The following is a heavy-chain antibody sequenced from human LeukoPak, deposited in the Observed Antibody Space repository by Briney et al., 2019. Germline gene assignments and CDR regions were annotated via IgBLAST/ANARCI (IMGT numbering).Heavy chain of an antibody. V-gene: IGHV4-59*11. CDR3: ARGGVAATPVN. Sequence: SEALSLTCTVSGGSISSHYWSWIRQPPGKGLEWIGYIYYSGSTNYNPSLKSRVTISVDTSKNQFSLKLSSVTAADTAVYYCARGGVAATPVNWGQGTLVTVSS. J-gene: IGHJ4*02. CDR1: GGSISSHY. D-gene: IGHD2-15*01. CDR2: IYYSGST.